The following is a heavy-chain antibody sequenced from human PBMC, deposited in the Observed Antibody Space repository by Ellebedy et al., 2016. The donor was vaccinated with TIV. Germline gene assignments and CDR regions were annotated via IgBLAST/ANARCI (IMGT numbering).Heavy chain of an antibody. CDR2: IYSGGKT. V-gene: IGHV3-53*01. CDR1: GFNVTKNY. J-gene: IGHJ4*02. Sequence: GGSLRLSXAISGFNVTKNYMSWVRQAPGKGLEWVSVIYSGGKTHYGDSMKDRFIISRDNSKNILYLQMNGLRVEDTAVYFCAREVGASTFDLWGQGTLVTVSS. CDR3: AREVGASTFDL. D-gene: IGHD1-26*01.